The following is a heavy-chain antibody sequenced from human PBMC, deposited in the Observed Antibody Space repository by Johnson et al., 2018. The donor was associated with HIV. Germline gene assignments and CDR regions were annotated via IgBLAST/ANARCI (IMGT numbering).Heavy chain of an antibody. Sequence: QVQLVESGGGLAKPAWSPILPCAASGFSFSDYYMSWIRQAPGKGLEWVSYISSSGSTIYYADSVKGRFTISRDNAKNSLYLQMNSLRAEDTALYYCARVGYYGSGSYSDAFDIWGQGTMVTVSS. J-gene: IGHJ3*02. CDR3: ARVGYYGSGSYSDAFDI. CDR1: GFSFSDYY. D-gene: IGHD3-10*01. V-gene: IGHV3-11*01. CDR2: ISSSGSTI.